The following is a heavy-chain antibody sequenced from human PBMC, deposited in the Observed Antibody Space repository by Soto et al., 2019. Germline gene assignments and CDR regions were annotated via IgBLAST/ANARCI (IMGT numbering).Heavy chain of an antibody. V-gene: IGHV3-11*04. J-gene: IGHJ6*02. CDR2: ISSSGSTI. CDR3: ASWESSGWYSSVGYYYYGMDV. CDR1: GFTFSDYY. D-gene: IGHD6-19*01. Sequence: GGSLRLSCAASGFTFSDYYMSWIRQAPGKGLEWVSYISSSGSTIYYADSVKGRFTISRDNSKNTLYLQMNSLRAEDTAVYYCASWESSGWYSSVGYYYYGMDVWGQGTTVTVSS.